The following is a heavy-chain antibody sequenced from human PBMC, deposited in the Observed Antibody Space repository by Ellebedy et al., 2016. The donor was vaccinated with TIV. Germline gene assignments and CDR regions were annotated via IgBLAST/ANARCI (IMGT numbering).Heavy chain of an antibody. V-gene: IGHV4-4*07. D-gene: IGHD3-22*01. CDR3: ATMKKSLQGYFDS. CDR2: IYPDGST. J-gene: IGHJ4*02. CDR1: AGSTRSYY. Sequence: MPSETLSLTCTVSAGSTRSYYWSWIRQPAGKGLEWIGRIYPDGSTNYNPSLRSRVTMSVYTSKNQFSLSQSAVTAADTAVYYCATMKKSLQGYFDSWGQGALVTVSS.